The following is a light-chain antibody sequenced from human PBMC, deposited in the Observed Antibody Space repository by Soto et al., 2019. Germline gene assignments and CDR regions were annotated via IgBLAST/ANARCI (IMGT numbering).Light chain of an antibody. CDR3: QQYGSSPRFT. Sequence: EIVLTQSPGTLSLSPGERATLSCRASQSVSSSYLAWYPQKPGQAPRLLIYGASSRATGIPDRFSGSGSGTDFTLTISRLEPEDWAVYYCQQYGSSPRFTFGPGTKVDSK. CDR1: QSVSSSY. V-gene: IGKV3-20*01. J-gene: IGKJ3*01. CDR2: GAS.